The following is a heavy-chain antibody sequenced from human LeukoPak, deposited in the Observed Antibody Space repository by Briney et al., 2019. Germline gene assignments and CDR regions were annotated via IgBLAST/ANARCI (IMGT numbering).Heavy chain of an antibody. CDR1: GGSISNYY. CDR3: ASSPPYYYYGMDV. J-gene: IGHJ6*02. Sequence: PSVTLSFTCTVSGGSISNYYWIWVRQPAGQGLKWIGRPYTSGSTYYNPSLTSRVTMSVDTSKNQFSLKRNSVTAAATAVYYCASSPPYYYYGMDVWGQGTTVTVSS. V-gene: IGHV4-4*07. CDR2: PYTSGST.